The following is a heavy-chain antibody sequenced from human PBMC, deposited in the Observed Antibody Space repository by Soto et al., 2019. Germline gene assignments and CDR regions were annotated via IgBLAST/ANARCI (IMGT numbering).Heavy chain of an antibody. V-gene: IGHV4-4*02. D-gene: IGHD3-16*01. CDR3: ARKPDVATAKVGGGYVFDV. Sequence: QVQLQESGPGLVKPSGTLSLTCAASSGSIFTTNWWSWVRQSPGRGLQWIGDIYHSGSPKYNPSLKSRVSISIDKSKDRFFLNLASGTAADTAVYSCARKPDVATAKVGGGYVFDVWGQGTMVTVSS. J-gene: IGHJ3*01. CDR1: SGSIFTTNW. CDR2: IYHSGSP.